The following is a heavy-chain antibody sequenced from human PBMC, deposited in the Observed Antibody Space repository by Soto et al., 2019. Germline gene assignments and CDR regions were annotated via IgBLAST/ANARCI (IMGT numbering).Heavy chain of an antibody. CDR3: ARGCSGGSCYLYYYMDV. CDR1: GGTFSSYA. V-gene: IGHV1-69*13. Sequence: GASVKVSCKASGGTFSSYAISWVRQAPGQGLEWMGGIIPIFGTANYAQKFQGRVTITADESTSIVYMELSSLRSEDTAVYYCARGCSGGSCYLYYYMDVWGKGTTVTVSS. D-gene: IGHD2-15*01. J-gene: IGHJ6*03. CDR2: IIPIFGTA.